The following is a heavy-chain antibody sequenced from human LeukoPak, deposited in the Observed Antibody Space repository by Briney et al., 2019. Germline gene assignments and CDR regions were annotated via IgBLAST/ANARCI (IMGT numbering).Heavy chain of an antibody. CDR3: AKDGSTYYDFWGGYYHNWFDP. Sequence: PGGSLRLSCAASGFTFSSYAMSWVRQAPGKGLEWVSAISGSGGSTYYADSVKGRFTISRDNSKNTLYLQMNSLRAEDTAVYYCAKDGSTYYDFWGGYYHNWFDPWGQGTLVTVSS. J-gene: IGHJ5*02. CDR1: GFTFSSYA. V-gene: IGHV3-23*01. CDR2: ISGSGGST. D-gene: IGHD3-3*01.